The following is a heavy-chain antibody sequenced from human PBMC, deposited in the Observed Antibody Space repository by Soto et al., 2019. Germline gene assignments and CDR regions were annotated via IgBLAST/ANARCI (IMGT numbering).Heavy chain of an antibody. Sequence: ASVKVSCKVSGYTLTELSMHWVRQAPGKGLEWMGGFDPEDGETIYAQKFQGRVTMTEDTSTDTAYMELSSLRSEDTAVYYCATSIVGATTPLLDYYYGMDVWGQGTTVTVYS. J-gene: IGHJ6*02. CDR1: GYTLTELS. CDR3: ATSIVGATTPLLDYYYGMDV. CDR2: FDPEDGET. V-gene: IGHV1-24*01. D-gene: IGHD1-26*01.